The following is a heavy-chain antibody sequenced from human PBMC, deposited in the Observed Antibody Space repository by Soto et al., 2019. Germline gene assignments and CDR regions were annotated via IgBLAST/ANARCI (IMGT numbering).Heavy chain of an antibody. CDR1: GFTFSSYA. J-gene: IGHJ4*02. CDR2: ISGSGGNT. V-gene: IGHV3-23*01. CDR3: APLIVVVNSFDY. Sequence: PGGSLRLSCAASGFTFSSYAMSCVRQAPGKGLEWGSAISGSGGNTYYADSVKGRFTISRDNSKNTLYLQMNSLRAEDTAVYYRAPLIVVVNSFDYWGQGTLVT. D-gene: IGHD3-22*01.